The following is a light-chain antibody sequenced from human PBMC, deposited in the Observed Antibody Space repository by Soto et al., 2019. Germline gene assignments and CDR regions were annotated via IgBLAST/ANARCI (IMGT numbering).Light chain of an antibody. CDR2: DVS. V-gene: IGLV2-14*01. CDR3: SSYTSSSTVV. Sequence: QSALTQPASVSGSPGQSITISCTGTSSDVGGYNYVSWYQQHPGKAPKLMIYDVSNRPSGFSNRFSGSKSGNTASLTISGLQDEDAADYYCSSYTSSSTVVFGGGTKLTVL. CDR1: SSDVGGYNY. J-gene: IGLJ2*01.